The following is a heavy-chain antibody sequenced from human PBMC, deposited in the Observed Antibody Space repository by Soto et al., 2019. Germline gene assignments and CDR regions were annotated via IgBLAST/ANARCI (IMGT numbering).Heavy chain of an antibody. CDR1: GYSFTSYW. J-gene: IGHJ4*02. D-gene: IGHD1-26*01. CDR3: ASPHYSGSYYYFAH. CDR2: IYPSDSDT. V-gene: IGHV5-51*01. Sequence: GESLKISCKGSGYSFTSYWIGWVRQMPGKGLEWMGIIYPSDSDTKYSPSFQGQVTISADKSINTAYLQWSSLKASDTAMYYCASPHYSGSYYYFAHWGQGTLVIVSA.